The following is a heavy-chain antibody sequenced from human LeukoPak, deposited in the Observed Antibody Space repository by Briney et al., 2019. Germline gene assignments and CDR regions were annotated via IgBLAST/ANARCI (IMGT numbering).Heavy chain of an antibody. D-gene: IGHD3-3*01. Sequence: ASVKVSCKASGHTFTSYDINWVRQATGQGLEWMGWMNPNSGNTGYAQKFQGRVTMTRNTSISTAYMELSSLRSEDTAVYYCARGSLVRFLEWLALYYYYYGMDVWGQGTTVTVSS. CDR2: MNPNSGNT. CDR3: ARGSLVRFLEWLALYYYYYGMDV. CDR1: GHTFTSYD. V-gene: IGHV1-8*01. J-gene: IGHJ6*02.